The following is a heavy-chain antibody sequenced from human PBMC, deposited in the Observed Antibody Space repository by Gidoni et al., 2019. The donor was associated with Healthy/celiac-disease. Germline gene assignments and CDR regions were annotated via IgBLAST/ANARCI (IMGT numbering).Heavy chain of an antibody. D-gene: IGHD1-20*01. J-gene: IGHJ3*02. CDR2: ISYDGSNK. CDR1: GFTFSSYA. V-gene: IGHV3-30-3*01. Sequence: QVQLVESGGGVVQPGRSLRLSCAASGFTFSSYAMHWVRQAPGKGLEWVAVISYDGSNKYYADSVKGRFTISRDNSKNTLYLQMNSLRAEDTAVYYCARDPLAVTVHAFDIWGQGTMVTVSS. CDR3: ARDPLAVTVHAFDI.